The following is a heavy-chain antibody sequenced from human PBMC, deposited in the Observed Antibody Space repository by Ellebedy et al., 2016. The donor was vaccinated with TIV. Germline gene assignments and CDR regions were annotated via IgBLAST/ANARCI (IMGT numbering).Heavy chain of an antibody. D-gene: IGHD1-1*01. J-gene: IGHJ4*02. CDR1: GGSISSYY. CDR2: IYYSGST. CDR3: ARGPKATTSDY. V-gene: IGHV4-59*08. Sequence: MPGGSLRLSCTVSGGSISSYYWSWIRQPPGKGLEWIGYIYYSGSTNYNPSLKSRVTISVDTSKNQFSLKLSSVTAADTAVYYCARGPKATTSDYWGQGTLVTVSS.